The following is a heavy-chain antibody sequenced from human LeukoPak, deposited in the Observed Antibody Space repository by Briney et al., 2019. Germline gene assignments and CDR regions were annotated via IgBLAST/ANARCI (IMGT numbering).Heavy chain of an antibody. V-gene: IGHV3-11*04. CDR3: ARFAAGGSYYYYMDV. CDR2: IGTSSTTI. J-gene: IGHJ6*03. Sequence: GGSLRLSCAASGFTFSDYYMSWIRQAPGKGLEWVSNIGTSSTTIYYADSVKGRFTISRDNAKNSLYLQMNSLRADDAAVYYCARFAAGGSYYYYMDVWGKGTTVTVSS. CDR1: GFTFSDYY. D-gene: IGHD6-25*01.